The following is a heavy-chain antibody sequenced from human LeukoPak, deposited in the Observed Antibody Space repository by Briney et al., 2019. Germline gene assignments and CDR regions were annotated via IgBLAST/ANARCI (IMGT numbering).Heavy chain of an antibody. J-gene: IGHJ4*02. CDR1: GGSISSYY. CDR3: ARVAWGMVDY. CDR2: IHYSGST. V-gene: IGHV4-59*01. Sequence: SETLSLTCTVSGGSISSYYWSWIRQPPGKGLEWIGYIHYSGSTNYNPSLKSRVTISVDTSKNQFSLKLSSVTAADAAVYYCARVAWGMVDYWGQGTLVTVSS. D-gene: IGHD2-8*01.